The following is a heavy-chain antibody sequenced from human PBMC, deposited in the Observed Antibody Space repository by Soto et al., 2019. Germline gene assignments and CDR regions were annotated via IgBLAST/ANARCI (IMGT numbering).Heavy chain of an antibody. CDR1: GFSLSTSGVG. CDR2: IYWSDNK. Sequence: SGPTLVNPTQTLTLTCTFSGFSLSTSGVGVGWFRQPPGKALEWLALIYWSDNKRYSPSLRTRLTITKDTSKNQVVLTLTNMDPVDTATYYCAHGLEGTWYFDLWGRGPRVTVAS. V-gene: IGHV2-5*01. CDR3: AHGLEGTWYFDL. J-gene: IGHJ2*01. D-gene: IGHD6-19*01.